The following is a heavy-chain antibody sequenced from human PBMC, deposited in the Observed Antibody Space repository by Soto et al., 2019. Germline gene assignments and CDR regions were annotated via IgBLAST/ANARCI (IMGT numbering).Heavy chain of an antibody. CDR3: ARLGAYDQSLDP. J-gene: IGHJ5*02. D-gene: IGHD2-21*01. CDR2: IYYSGST. CDR1: GGSVSSGNYY. Sequence: LSETLSVTCTVSGGSVSSGNYYWIWIRQPPGKGLEWIGYIYYSGSTNYNPSLKSRVTIPVDTSKRQFSLRLASVTAADTAVYYCARLGAYDQSLDPGGPGVLVTVSS. V-gene: IGHV4-61*01.